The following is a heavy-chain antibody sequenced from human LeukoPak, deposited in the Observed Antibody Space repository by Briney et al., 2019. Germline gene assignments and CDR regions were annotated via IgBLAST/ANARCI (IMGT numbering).Heavy chain of an antibody. Sequence: ASVKVPCKASGYTFTGYYMHWVRQAPGQGLEWMGWINPNSGGTNYAQKFQGRVTMTRDTSISTAYMELSRLRSDDTAVYYCARSSSSWSAFDIWGQGTMVTVSS. D-gene: IGHD6-13*01. CDR2: INPNSGGT. V-gene: IGHV1-2*02. CDR3: ARSSSSWSAFDI. J-gene: IGHJ3*02. CDR1: GYTFTGYY.